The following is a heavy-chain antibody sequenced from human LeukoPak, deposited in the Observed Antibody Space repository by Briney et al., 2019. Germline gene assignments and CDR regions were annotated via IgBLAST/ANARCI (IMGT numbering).Heavy chain of an antibody. V-gene: IGHV3-30*18. CDR2: ISYDGSNK. CDR1: GFTFSSYG. Sequence: GRSLRLSCAASGFTFSSYGMHWVRQAPGKGLGWVAVISYDGSNKYYADSVKGRFTISRDNSKNTLYLQMNSLRAEDTAVYYCAKAQGDYYYYGMDVWGQGTTVTVSS. J-gene: IGHJ6*02. CDR3: AKAQGDYYYYGMDV.